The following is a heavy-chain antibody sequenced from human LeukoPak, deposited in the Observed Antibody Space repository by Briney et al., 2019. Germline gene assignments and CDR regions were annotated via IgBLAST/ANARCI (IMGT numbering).Heavy chain of an antibody. D-gene: IGHD1-26*01. CDR1: GGSISSYY. V-gene: IGHV4-59*12. CDR2: IYYSGST. J-gene: IGHJ4*02. CDR3: ARDNGYSGSSFDY. Sequence: SSETLSLTCTVSGGSISSYYWSWIRQPPGKGLEWIGYIYYSGSTNYNPSLKSRVTISVDTSKNQFSLKLSSVTAADTAVYYCARDNGYSGSSFDYWGQGTLVTVSS.